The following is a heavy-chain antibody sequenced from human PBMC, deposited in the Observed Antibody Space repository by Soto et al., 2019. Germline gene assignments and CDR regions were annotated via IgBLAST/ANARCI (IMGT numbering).Heavy chain of an antibody. V-gene: IGHV3-23*01. CDR1: GFTFSSYG. D-gene: IGHD6-19*01. Sequence: WGSLTLSCTASGFTFSSYGINWVRKAPGKGLEWVSTICNSDGSTYYADSVKGRFTISRDNSKNTLYLQMTSPGADATAVYSCANDRSDWYHFDYWGQGTLVTISS. J-gene: IGHJ4*02. CDR2: ICNSDGST. CDR3: ANDRSDWYHFDY.